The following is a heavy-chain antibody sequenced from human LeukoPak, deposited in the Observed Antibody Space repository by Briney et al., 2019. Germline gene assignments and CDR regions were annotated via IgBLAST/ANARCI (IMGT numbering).Heavy chain of an antibody. D-gene: IGHD2-15*01. J-gene: IGHJ4*02. V-gene: IGHV1-18*01. Sequence: GASVKVSCKASGYTFTSYGISWVRQAPGQGLEWMGWISAYNGNTNYAQKLQGRVTMTTDTSTSTACMELRSLRSDDTAVYYCARVSGGSGNDYWGQGTLVTVSS. CDR2: ISAYNGNT. CDR3: ARVSGGSGNDY. CDR1: GYTFTSYG.